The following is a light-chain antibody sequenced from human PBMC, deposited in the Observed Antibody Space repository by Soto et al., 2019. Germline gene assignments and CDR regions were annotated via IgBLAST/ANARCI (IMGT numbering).Light chain of an antibody. CDR3: LQYDNWPPETWT. J-gene: IGKJ1*01. V-gene: IGKV3-15*01. CDR1: QSVRTS. Sequence: EIVMTQSPATLSVSPGERATLSCRASQSVRTSVAWYQQRPGQAPRLLIHGASNRATGLPGRFSGSGSGTEFTLTISSLQSEDFALYYCLQYDNWPPETWTFGQGTKVDIK. CDR2: GAS.